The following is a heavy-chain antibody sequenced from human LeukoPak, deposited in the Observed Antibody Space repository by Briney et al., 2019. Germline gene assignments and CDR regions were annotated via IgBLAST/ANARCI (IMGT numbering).Heavy chain of an antibody. J-gene: IGHJ3*02. Sequence: GESLKISCKGSGYSFTSYWIGWVRQMPGKGLGWMGIIYPGDSDTRYSPSFQGQVTISADKSISTAYLQWSSLKASDTAMYCCARHPWGPWSGATTADDAFDIWGQGTMVTVSS. CDR3: ARHPWGPWSGATTADDAFDI. CDR1: GYSFTSYW. CDR2: IYPGDSDT. V-gene: IGHV5-51*01. D-gene: IGHD1-26*01.